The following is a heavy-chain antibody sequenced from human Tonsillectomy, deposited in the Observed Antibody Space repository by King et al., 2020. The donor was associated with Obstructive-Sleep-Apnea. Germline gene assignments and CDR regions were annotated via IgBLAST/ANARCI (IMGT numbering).Heavy chain of an antibody. CDR1: GFSLSNARMG. CDR2: IFSNDEK. D-gene: IGHD5-18*01. Sequence: TLKESGPVLVKPTETLTLTCTVSGFSLSNARMGVSWIRQPPGKALEWLAHIFSNDEKSYSTSLKSRHTISKDTSKSQVVLTMTNMDPVDTATYYCARILGPDTLVDTAMVKGDNWFDPWGQGTLVTVSS. CDR3: ARILGPDTLVDTAMVKGDNWFDP. V-gene: IGHV2-26*01. J-gene: IGHJ5*02.